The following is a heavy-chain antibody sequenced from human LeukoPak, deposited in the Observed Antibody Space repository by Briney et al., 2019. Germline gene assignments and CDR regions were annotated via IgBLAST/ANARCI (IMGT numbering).Heavy chain of an antibody. J-gene: IGHJ5*02. V-gene: IGHV1-69*06. Sequence: RASVKVSCKASGGTFSSYAISWVRQAPGQGLEWMGGIIPIFGTANYAQKFQGRVTITADKSTSTAYMELSSLRSEDTAVYYCARVPVAYGSGSYQNWFDPWGQGTLVTVSS. D-gene: IGHD3-10*01. CDR1: GGTFSSYA. CDR3: ARVPVAYGSGSYQNWFDP. CDR2: IIPIFGTA.